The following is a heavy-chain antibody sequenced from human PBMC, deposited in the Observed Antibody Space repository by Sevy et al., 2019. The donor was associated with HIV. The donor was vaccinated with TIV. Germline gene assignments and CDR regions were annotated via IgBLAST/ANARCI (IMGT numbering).Heavy chain of an antibody. D-gene: IGHD2-8*01. J-gene: IGHJ4*02. V-gene: IGHV3-23*01. CDR1: GFAFYDYS. Sequence: GESLKISCAASGFAFYDYSMSWIRQAPGKGLEWVATLSFGCGKINYADSVKGRFTISRDNSKNSFYLQMDNLRVVDTALYYCAREGCTRPHDYWGQGTRVTVSS. CDR2: LSFGCGKI. CDR3: AREGCTRPHDY.